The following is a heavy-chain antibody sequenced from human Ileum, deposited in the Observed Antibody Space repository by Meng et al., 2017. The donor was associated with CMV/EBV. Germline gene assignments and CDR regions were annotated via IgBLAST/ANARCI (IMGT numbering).Heavy chain of an antibody. D-gene: IGHD5-24*01. V-gene: IGHV4-4*02. J-gene: IGHJ5*02. CDR2: IYQSGST. CDR1: GGCISISKW. Sequence: GGCISISKWWSWVRQTPGKGLEWIAEIYQSGSTEFKPSLKSRVTVSVDKSKNRFSLKMISVTAADTAVYYCASREDGWLQSGGWFDPWGQGTLVTVSS. CDR3: ASREDGWLQSGGWFDP.